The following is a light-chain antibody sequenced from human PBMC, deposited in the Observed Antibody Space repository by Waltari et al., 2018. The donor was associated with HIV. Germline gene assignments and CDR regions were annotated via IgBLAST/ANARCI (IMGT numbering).Light chain of an antibody. V-gene: IGLV1-47*01. CDR2: RES. CDR3: AAWDDTLSGQGV. J-gene: IGLJ2*01. CDR1: TPNIGSNY. Sequence: QSVLTQPPSVSGTPGQRVTISCSGSTPNIGSNYVSWSQQLPETAPKLLIHRESQRPSGVPDRFSGSKSGTSASLAINGLRSEDEADYYCAAWDDTLSGQGVFGGGTKLTVL.